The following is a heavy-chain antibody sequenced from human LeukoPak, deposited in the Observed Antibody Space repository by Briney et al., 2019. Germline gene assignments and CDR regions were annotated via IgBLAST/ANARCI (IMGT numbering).Heavy chain of an antibody. Sequence: PGGSLRLSCAASGFTFTNFAMSWVRQPPGKGLEWVSAISTSGGSTYYADSVKGRFTISRDNSKSTLFLQMNSLRAEDTAVYYCAKRGSGYHDDYWGQGALATVSS. J-gene: IGHJ4*02. CDR3: AKRGSGYHDDY. D-gene: IGHD3-3*01. CDR1: GFTFTNFA. CDR2: ISTSGGST. V-gene: IGHV3-23*01.